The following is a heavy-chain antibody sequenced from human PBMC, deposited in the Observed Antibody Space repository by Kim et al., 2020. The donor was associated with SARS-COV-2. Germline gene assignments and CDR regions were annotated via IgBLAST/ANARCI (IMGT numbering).Heavy chain of an antibody. CDR3: AKDTTRDYYDSSGYYYWGAFDI. D-gene: IGHD3-22*01. J-gene: IGHJ3*02. Sequence: GGSLRLSCAASGFTFDDYAMHWVRQAPGKGLEWVSGISWNSGSIGYADSVKGRFTISRDNAKNSLYLQMNSLRAEDTALYYCAKDTTRDYYDSSGYYYWGAFDIWGQGTMVTVSS. CDR1: GFTFDDYA. V-gene: IGHV3-9*01. CDR2: ISWNSGSI.